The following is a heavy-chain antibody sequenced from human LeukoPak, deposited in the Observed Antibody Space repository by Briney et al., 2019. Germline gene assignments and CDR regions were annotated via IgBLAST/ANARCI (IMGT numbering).Heavy chain of an antibody. Sequence: ASVKVSCKASGYTFTGYYMHWVRQAPGQGLEWMGWINPNSGGTNYAQKFQGRVTMTRDTSISTAYMELSRLRSDDTAVYYCARYGRLLWFGEDTYYFDYWGQGTLVTVSS. CDR1: GYTFTGYY. D-gene: IGHD3-10*01. CDR3: ARYGRLLWFGEDTYYFDY. V-gene: IGHV1-2*02. CDR2: INPNSGGT. J-gene: IGHJ4*02.